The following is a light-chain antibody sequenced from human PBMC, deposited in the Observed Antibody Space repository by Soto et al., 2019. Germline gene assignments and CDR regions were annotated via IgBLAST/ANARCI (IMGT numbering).Light chain of an antibody. CDR3: QTWGTGPWV. Sequence: QPVLTQSPSASASLGASVKLTCTLSSGHNSYAIAWHQQQPEKGPRYVMKINNDGSHIKGDGIPDRFSGSSSGAERYLTISSLQSEDEAHYYCQTWGTGPWVFGGGTQLTVL. CDR1: SGHNSYA. CDR2: INNDGSH. V-gene: IGLV4-69*02. J-gene: IGLJ3*02.